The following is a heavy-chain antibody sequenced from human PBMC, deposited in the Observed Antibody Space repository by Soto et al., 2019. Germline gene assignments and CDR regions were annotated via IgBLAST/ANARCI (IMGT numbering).Heavy chain of an antibody. Sequence: PXETLSLTCTVSGGSISSSSYYGGWIRQPPGKGLEWIGSIYYSGSTYYNPSLKSRVTISVDTSKNQFSLKLSSVTAADTAVYYCARLERATAAFDIWGQGTMVTVSS. CDR2: IYYSGST. CDR1: GGSISSSSYY. CDR3: ARLERATAAFDI. D-gene: IGHD5-12*01. V-gene: IGHV4-39*01. J-gene: IGHJ3*02.